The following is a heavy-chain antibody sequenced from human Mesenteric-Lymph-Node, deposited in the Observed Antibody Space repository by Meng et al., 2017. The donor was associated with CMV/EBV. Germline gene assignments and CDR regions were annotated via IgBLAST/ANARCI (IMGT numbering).Heavy chain of an antibody. CDR2: ISSSGSSI. Sequence: GGSLRLSCVTSGFTLSNYAMSWIRQAPGKGLEWVSYISSSGSSIYYADSVKGRFTISRDNAKNSLYLQMNSLRAEDTAVYYCARRYSNYEFNWFDPWGQGTLVTVSS. CDR1: GFTLSNYA. J-gene: IGHJ5*02. D-gene: IGHD4-11*01. CDR3: ARRYSNYEFNWFDP. V-gene: IGHV3-11*01.